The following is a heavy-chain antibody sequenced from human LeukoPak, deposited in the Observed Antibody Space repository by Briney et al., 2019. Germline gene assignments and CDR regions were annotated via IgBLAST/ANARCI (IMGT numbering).Heavy chain of an antibody. CDR2: ISSSSSYI. D-gene: IGHD2-21*01. CDR1: GFTFSSYS. V-gene: IGHV3-21*01. J-gene: IGHJ4*02. CDR3: ARMWPREGYFDY. Sequence: GGSLRLSCAASGFTFSSYSMSWVRQAPGKGLEWVSSISSSSSYIYYADSVKGRFTISRDNAKNSLYLQMNSLRAEDTAVYYCARMWPREGYFDYWGQGTLVTVSS.